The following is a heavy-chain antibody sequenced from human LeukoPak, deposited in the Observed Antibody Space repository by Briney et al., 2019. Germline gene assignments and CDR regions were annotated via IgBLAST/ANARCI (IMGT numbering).Heavy chain of an antibody. Sequence: GGSLRPSCAASGFTVSSNYMSWVRQAPGKGLEWVSVIYSGGNTYYADSVKGRFTISRDNSKNTLYLQMNSLRAEDTAVYYCARGPSGYSYGGYDYWGQGTLVTVSS. V-gene: IGHV3-53*01. CDR2: IYSGGNT. D-gene: IGHD5-18*01. J-gene: IGHJ4*02. CDR1: GFTVSSNY. CDR3: ARGPSGYSYGGYDY.